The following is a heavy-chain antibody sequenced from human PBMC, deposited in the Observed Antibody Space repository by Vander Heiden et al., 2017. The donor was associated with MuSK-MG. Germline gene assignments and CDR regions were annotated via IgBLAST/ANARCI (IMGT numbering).Heavy chain of an antibody. V-gene: IGHV3-7*01. J-gene: IGHJ6*03. CDR2: IKQDGSEK. CDR3: ARGVGDYGDFYYMDV. Sequence: EVQLVESGGGLVQPGGSLRLSCAASGFTFSGYWMSWVRQAPGKGLEWVANIKQDGSEKYYVDSVKGRFTISRDNAKNSLYLQMNSLRAEDTAVYYCARGVGDYGDFYYMDVWGKGTTVTVSS. CDR1: GFTFSGYW. D-gene: IGHD4-17*01.